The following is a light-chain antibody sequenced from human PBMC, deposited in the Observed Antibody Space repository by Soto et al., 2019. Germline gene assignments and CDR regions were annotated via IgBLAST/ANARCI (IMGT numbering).Light chain of an antibody. CDR1: QSIDNNY. Sequence: EIVFTHSPGTLSLSPGERATLSCRASQSIDNNYLAWYQQKPGQAPRLVIYGASTRATDIPDRFSASGSGTDFTLTISRXEPEDFAVYYCQQYSRAPLTFGQGTKVDIK. CDR3: QQYSRAPLT. V-gene: IGKV3-20*01. CDR2: GAS. J-gene: IGKJ1*01.